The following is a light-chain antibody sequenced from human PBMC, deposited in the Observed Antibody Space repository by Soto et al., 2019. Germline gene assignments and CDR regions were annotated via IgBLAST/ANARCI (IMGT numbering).Light chain of an antibody. V-gene: IGLV2-8*01. CDR1: GSDVGGYDY. J-gene: IGLJ3*02. CDR3: SSYAGTTNLV. Sequence: QSALTQPPSASGSPGQSVTISCTGTGSDVGGYDYVSWYQLHPGGAPKLIIYEVIRRPSGVPDRFSGSKSGNTASLTVSGLQADDEADYFCSSYAGTTNLVFGGGTKLTVL. CDR2: EVI.